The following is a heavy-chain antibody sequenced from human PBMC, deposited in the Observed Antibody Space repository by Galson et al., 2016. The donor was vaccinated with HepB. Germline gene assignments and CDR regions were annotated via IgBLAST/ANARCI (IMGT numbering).Heavy chain of an antibody. CDR2: ISSRSNTI. D-gene: IGHD2-15*01. CDR1: GFTFSSYS. CDR3: ARDPGDCSGNSCYSDWYFDL. J-gene: IGHJ2*01. V-gene: IGHV3-48*01. Sequence: SLRLSCAASGFTFSSYSMNWVRQAPGKGLEWVSYISSRSNTIYDADSVKGRFIISRDNVKNSLFLQMDSLRGEDTAVYYCARDPGDCSGNSCYSDWYFDLWGRGTLVAVSS.